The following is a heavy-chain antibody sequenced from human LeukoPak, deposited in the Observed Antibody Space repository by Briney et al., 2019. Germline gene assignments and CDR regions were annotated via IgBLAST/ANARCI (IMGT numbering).Heavy chain of an antibody. CDR1: GGSISGFY. V-gene: IGHV4-59*01. CDR2: IYYNGST. CDR3: ARGRRGTFYFDY. J-gene: IGHJ4*02. D-gene: IGHD1-26*01. Sequence: PSETLSLTCTVSGGSISGFYWSWTRQPPGKGLEWLGYIYYNGSTNYNPSLKSRVTISVDTSKNQFSLRLNSVTAADTAVYCCARGRRGTFYFDYWGQGTLVTVSS.